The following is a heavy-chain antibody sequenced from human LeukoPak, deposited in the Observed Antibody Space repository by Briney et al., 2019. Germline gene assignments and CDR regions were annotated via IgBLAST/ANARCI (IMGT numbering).Heavy chain of an antibody. CDR3: ARERLVGATTGYFDL. CDR1: GFTVSSNY. V-gene: IGHV3-53*01. D-gene: IGHD1-26*01. Sequence: GGSLRLSCAASGFTVSSNYMSWVRQAPGKGLEWVSVIYSGGSTYYADSVKGRFTISRDNSKNTLYLQMNSLRAEDTAVYYCARERLVGATTGYFDLWGRGTLVNVSS. J-gene: IGHJ2*01. CDR2: IYSGGST.